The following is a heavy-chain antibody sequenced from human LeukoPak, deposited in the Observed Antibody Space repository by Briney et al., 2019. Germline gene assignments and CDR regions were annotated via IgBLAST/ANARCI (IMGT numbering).Heavy chain of an antibody. D-gene: IGHD6-19*01. Sequence: GGSLRLSCTASGFDDYPMSWFRQAPGKGLEWVGFIRSKAYGGTTEYAASVKGRFTISRDDSKSVAYLQMNSLKTEDTAVYYCTSSYNSGWYAQFWGQGTLVTVSS. V-gene: IGHV3-49*03. CDR3: TSSYNSGWYAQF. CDR2: IRSKAYGGTT. J-gene: IGHJ4*02. CDR1: GFDDYP.